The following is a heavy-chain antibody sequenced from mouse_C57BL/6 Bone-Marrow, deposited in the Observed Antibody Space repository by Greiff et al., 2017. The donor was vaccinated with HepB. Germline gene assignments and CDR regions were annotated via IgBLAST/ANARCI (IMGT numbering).Heavy chain of an antibody. CDR3: ARDAWDYYGSSPYWYFDV. J-gene: IGHJ1*03. CDR1: GFTFSDFY. V-gene: IGHV7-1*01. D-gene: IGHD1-1*01. CDR2: SRNKANDYTT. Sequence: EVMLVESGGGLVQSGRSLRLSCATSGFTFSDFYMEWVRQAPGKGLEWIAASRNKANDYTTEYSASVKGRFIVSRDTSQSILYLQMNALRAEDTAIYYCARDAWDYYGSSPYWYFDVWGTGTTVTVSS.